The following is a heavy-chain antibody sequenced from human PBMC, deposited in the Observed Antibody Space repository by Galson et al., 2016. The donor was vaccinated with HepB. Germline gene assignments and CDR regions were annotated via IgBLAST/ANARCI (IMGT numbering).Heavy chain of an antibody. Sequence: SETLSLTCSVSGDSLSPVYWSWIRQPPGKGLEWIGYIYYVGTTNYNPSLTSRVTISVDTSKNQLSLRLRSLTAADTAVYYCARQDLWSVEYWGQGILVTVSS. D-gene: IGHD2-21*01. J-gene: IGHJ4*02. V-gene: IGHV4-59*08. CDR2: IYYVGTT. CDR3: ARQDLWSVEY. CDR1: GDSLSPVY.